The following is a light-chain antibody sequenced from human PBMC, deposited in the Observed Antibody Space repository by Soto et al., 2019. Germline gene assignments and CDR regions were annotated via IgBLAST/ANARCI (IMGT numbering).Light chain of an antibody. CDR3: SSYTSRSIRDV. Sequence: QSALTQPASVSGSPGQSITISCTGTSSDVGGYNYVSWYQHHPGKAPKLMIFEVNDRPSGVSNLFSGSKSGNTASLTISGRQADDEADYYCSSYTSRSIRDVFGTGTKLTVL. CDR2: EVN. CDR1: SSDVGGYNY. J-gene: IGLJ1*01. V-gene: IGLV2-14*01.